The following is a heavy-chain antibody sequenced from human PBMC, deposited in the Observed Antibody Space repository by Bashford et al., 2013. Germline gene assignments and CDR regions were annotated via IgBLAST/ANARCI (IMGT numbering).Heavy chain of an antibody. Sequence: ASVKVSCKASGYTFTGYYMHWVRQAPGQGLEWMGWINPNRDYAQKFQGRVTMTRDTSISTAYMELSSLRSEDTAVYYCARSMSNYVEIDYWGQGTLVTVSS. CDR2: INPNR. D-gene: IGHD4-11*01. CDR1: GYTFTGYY. J-gene: IGHJ4*02. CDR3: ARSMSNYVEIDY. V-gene: IGHV1-2*02.